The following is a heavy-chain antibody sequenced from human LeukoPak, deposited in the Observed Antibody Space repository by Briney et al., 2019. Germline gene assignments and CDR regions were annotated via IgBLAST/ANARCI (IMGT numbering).Heavy chain of an antibody. J-gene: IGHJ5*02. CDR3: AKDQSAYGEPNWFDP. CDR1: GFTFSSYG. D-gene: IGHD1-14*01. Sequence: GRSLRLSCAASGFTFSSYGMHWVRQAPGKGLEWVAVISYDGSNKYYADSVKGRFTISRDNSKNTLYLQMNSLRAEDTAVYYCAKDQSAYGEPNWFDPWGQGTLVTVSS. CDR2: ISYDGSNK. V-gene: IGHV3-30*18.